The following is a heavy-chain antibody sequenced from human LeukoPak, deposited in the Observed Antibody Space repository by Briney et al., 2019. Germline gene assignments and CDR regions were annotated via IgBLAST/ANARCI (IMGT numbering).Heavy chain of an antibody. CDR2: IYYSGST. CDR3: ARLNSSGFKRLYYYYYYMDV. D-gene: IGHD6-19*01. J-gene: IGHJ6*03. Sequence: TSETLSLTCTVSGGFISSSSYYWGWIRQPPGKGLEWIGSIYYSGSTYYSPSLKSRVTISVDTSKNQFSLKLSSVTAADTAVYYCARLNSSGFKRLYYYYYYMDVWGKGTTVTISS. CDR1: GGFISSSSYY. V-gene: IGHV4-39*01.